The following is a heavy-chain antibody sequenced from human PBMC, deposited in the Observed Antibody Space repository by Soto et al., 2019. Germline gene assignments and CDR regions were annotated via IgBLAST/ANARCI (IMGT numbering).Heavy chain of an antibody. CDR2: ISAYNGNT. Sequence: ASVKVSCKASGYTFTSYDINWVRQATGQGLEWMGWISAYNGNTNYAQKLQGRVTMTTDTSTSTAYMELRSLRSDDTAVYYCARDLPSASWGSKSTKSFFDYWGQGTLVSV. CDR3: ARDLPSASWGSKSTKSFFDY. D-gene: IGHD1-26*01. CDR1: GYTFTSYD. J-gene: IGHJ4*02. V-gene: IGHV1-18*01.